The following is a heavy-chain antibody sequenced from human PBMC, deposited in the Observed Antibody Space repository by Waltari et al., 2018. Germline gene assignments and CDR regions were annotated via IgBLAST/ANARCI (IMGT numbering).Heavy chain of an antibody. J-gene: IGHJ4*02. V-gene: IGHV4-61*02. CDR1: GDSINSGSSF. CDR3: TRDPAGGIDV. CDR2: IYKYGNT. Sequence: QVQLQESGPGLVKPSETLSLTCNVSGDSINSGSSFWSWIRQPAGEGLEFSGRIYKYGNTIYNPSLTGRVTITMDMSRNQFSLRLKSVTAADTAVYYCTRDPAGGIDVWGQGTLVTASS. D-gene: IGHD3-16*01.